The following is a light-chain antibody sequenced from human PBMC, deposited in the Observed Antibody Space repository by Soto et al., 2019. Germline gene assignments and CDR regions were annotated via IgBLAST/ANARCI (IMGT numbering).Light chain of an antibody. CDR1: QSVSIL. V-gene: IGKV3-15*01. J-gene: IGKJ5*01. CDR2: GAT. Sequence: EIVMTQSPSTVSVPPGDRVSLSCRAIQSVSILLAWYQQKPGQAPRLLIHGATTRATGIPPRFSGSGSGTDFTLTISSLEPEDFAVYYCQQRRSWPPTITFGQGTRLEIK. CDR3: QQRRSWPPTIT.